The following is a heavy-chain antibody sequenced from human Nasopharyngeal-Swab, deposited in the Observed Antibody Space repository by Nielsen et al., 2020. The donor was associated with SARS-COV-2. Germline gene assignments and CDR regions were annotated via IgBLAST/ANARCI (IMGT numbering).Heavy chain of an antibody. CDR2: TYYRSKWYT. D-gene: IGHD3-16*01. CDR1: GDSVSSNRAA. CDR3: TRVPLGGGLVYFFDY. V-gene: IGHV6-1*01. J-gene: IGHJ4*02. Sequence: SETLSLTCAISGDSVSSNRAAWNWIRQSPSRGLEWLGRTYYRSKWYTDSAVSVKSRITINPDTSKNQFSPQLNSVTPDVTAVYYCTRVPLGGGLVYFFDYWGQGTLVTVSS.